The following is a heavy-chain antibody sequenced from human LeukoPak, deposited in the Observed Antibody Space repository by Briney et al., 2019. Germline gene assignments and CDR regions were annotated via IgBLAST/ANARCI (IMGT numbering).Heavy chain of an antibody. CDR1: GFTFNNYA. CDR2: ISSDGGNK. D-gene: IGHD3-22*01. CDR3: ARGPLGYDTFFDP. Sequence: GGSLRLSCAASGFTFNNYAIHWVRQAPGKGLEWVAVISSDGGNKYYADSVKGRFTISRDNSKTTLYLQMNSLRAEDTAVYYCARGPLGYDTFFDPWGQGTLVTVSS. V-gene: IGHV3-30*04. J-gene: IGHJ5*02.